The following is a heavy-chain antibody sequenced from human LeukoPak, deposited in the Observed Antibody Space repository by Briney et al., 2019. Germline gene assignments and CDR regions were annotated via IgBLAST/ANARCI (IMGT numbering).Heavy chain of an antibody. J-gene: IGHJ4*02. D-gene: IGHD5-18*01. CDR3: ARFKRIQLWHFDY. CDR2: IDPSDSYT. CDR1: GYSFIGSW. V-gene: IGHV5-10-1*01. Sequence: GESLRISCKASGYSFIGSWISWVRQVPGKGLEWMGRIDPSDSYTTYSPSFQGHVTISADKSITTAYLQWGGLKASDSAMYYCARFKRIQLWHFDYWGQGTLVTVSS.